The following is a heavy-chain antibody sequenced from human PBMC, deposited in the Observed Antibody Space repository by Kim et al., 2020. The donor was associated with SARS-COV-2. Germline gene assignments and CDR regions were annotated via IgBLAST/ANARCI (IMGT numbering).Heavy chain of an antibody. J-gene: IGHJ4*02. CDR2: ISGSGANT. D-gene: IGHD6-13*01. CDR1: GFTFSIYA. V-gene: IGHV3-23*01. Sequence: GGSLRLSCAASGFTFSIYAMGWVRQAPGKGLEWVSVISGSGANTYYADSVKGRFTISRDNSKNTLYLHMSSLRAEDTAVYYCAKDGRIGAANTGYWGQG. CDR3: AKDGRIGAANTGY.